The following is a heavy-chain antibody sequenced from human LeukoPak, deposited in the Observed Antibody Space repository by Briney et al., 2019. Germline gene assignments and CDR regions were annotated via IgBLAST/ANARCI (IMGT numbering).Heavy chain of an antibody. Sequence: SQTLSLTCTVSGGSISGGSYYWSWIRQPAGKGLEWIGRIYTSGSTNYNPSLKSRVTISVDTSKNQFSLKLSSVTAADTAVYYCASRAVAGSDYWGQGTLVTVSS. V-gene: IGHV4-61*02. CDR3: ASRAVAGSDY. D-gene: IGHD6-19*01. CDR2: IYTSGST. J-gene: IGHJ4*02. CDR1: GGSISGGSYY.